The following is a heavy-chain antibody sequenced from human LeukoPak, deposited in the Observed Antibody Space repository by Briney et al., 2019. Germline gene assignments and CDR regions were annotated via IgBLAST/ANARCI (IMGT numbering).Heavy chain of an antibody. CDR1: GYTLTELS. J-gene: IGHJ3*02. V-gene: IGHV1-24*01. CDR2: FDPEDGET. Sequence: ASVKVSCKVSGYTLTELSMHWVRQAPGKGLEWMGGFDPEDGETIYAQKFQGRVTMTEDTSTDTAYMELSSLRSEDTAVYYCATVRGAAAGADAFDIWGQGTMVTVSS. CDR3: ATVRGAAAGADAFDI. D-gene: IGHD6-13*01.